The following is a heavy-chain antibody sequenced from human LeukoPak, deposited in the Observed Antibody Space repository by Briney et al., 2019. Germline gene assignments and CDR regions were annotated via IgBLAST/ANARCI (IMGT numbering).Heavy chain of an antibody. CDR3: ARGLRREQQLLRAFDY. D-gene: IGHD6-13*01. CDR2: MNPNSGNT. J-gene: IGHJ4*02. Sequence: GASVKVSCKASGYIFTNYDINWVRQATGQGLEWVGWMNPNSGNTGYAQKFQGRVAMTWNTSISTAYMDLSSLRSEDTALYYCARGLRREQQLLRAFDYWGQGTLVTVSS. V-gene: IGHV1-8*01. CDR1: GYIFTNYD.